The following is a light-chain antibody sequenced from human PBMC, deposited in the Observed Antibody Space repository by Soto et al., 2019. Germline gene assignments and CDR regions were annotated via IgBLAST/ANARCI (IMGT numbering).Light chain of an antibody. Sequence: QSVLTQPASVSGSPGQSITISGTGKSSDVGGYNFVSWLQQPPGKAPKLMIYEVNERPSGVSNRFSGSKSGNTASLTISGLQAEDEADYYCSSYTSSSTLYVFGTGTKVSVL. V-gene: IGLV2-14*01. CDR2: EVN. J-gene: IGLJ1*01. CDR1: SSDVGGYNF. CDR3: SSYTSSSTLYV.